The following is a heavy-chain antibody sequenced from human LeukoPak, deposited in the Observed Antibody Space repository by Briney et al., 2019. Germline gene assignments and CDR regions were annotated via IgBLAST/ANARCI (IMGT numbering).Heavy chain of an antibody. CDR1: GFTVSSNY. V-gene: IGHV3-53*01. J-gene: IGHJ3*02. Sequence: GGSLRLSCAASGFTVSSNYMSWVRQAPGKGLEWVSVIYSGGSTYYADSVKGRFTISRDNTKNTLYLQVNSLRAEDTAVYYCAQGTTGAFDIWGQGTMVTVSS. CDR2: IYSGGST. CDR3: AQGTTGAFDI. D-gene: IGHD1-1*01.